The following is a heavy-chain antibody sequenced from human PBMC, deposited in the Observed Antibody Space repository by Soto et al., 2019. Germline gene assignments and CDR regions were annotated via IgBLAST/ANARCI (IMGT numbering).Heavy chain of an antibody. CDR3: AKSPGDDFWSGYYSNPVYYYYYMDV. CDR2: ISGSGGST. CDR1: GFTFSSYA. J-gene: IGHJ6*03. Sequence: GGSLRLSCAASGFTFSSYAMSWVRQAPGKGLEWVSAISGSGGSTYYADSVKGRFTISRDNSKNTLYLQMNSLRAEDTAVYYCAKSPGDDFWSGYYSNPVYYYYYMDVWGKGTTVTVSS. V-gene: IGHV3-23*01. D-gene: IGHD3-3*01.